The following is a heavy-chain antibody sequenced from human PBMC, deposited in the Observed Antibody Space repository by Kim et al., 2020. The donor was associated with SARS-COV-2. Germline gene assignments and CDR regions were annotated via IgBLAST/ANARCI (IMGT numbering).Heavy chain of an antibody. CDR1: GGSFSGYY. CDR2: INHSGST. CDR3: ARGFSRGKPDARSSSAFDI. Sequence: SETLSLTCAVYGGSFSGYYWSWIRQPPGKGLEWIGEINHSGSTNYNPSLKSRVTISVDTSKNQFSLKLSSVTAADTAVYYCARGFSRGKPDARSSSAFDIWGQGTMVTVSS. V-gene: IGHV4-34*01. D-gene: IGHD6-6*01. J-gene: IGHJ3*02.